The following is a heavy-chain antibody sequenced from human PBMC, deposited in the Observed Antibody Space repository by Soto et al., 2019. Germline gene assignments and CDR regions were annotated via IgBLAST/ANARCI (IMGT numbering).Heavy chain of an antibody. J-gene: IGHJ4*02. V-gene: IGHV3-72*01. CDR1: GFSFSDYC. D-gene: IGHD3-22*01. CDR2: TRNKASSYTT. Sequence: GGSLRLSCAASGFSFSDYCINWVRQAPGKGLEWVGRTRNKASSYTTDYAAFVKGRFTISRDDSKNLIYLQMNSLKTEDTAVYYCAREGSSSGPDYEYWGQGTLVTVS. CDR3: AREGSSSGPDYEY.